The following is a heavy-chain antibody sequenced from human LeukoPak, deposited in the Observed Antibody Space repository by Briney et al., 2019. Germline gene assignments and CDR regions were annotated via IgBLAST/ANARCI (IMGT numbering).Heavy chain of an antibody. CDR1: GFTFSSHN. CDR3: AKDQGFDYYDSSGYYLDY. V-gene: IGHV3-21*01. Sequence: GGSLRLSCAASGFTFSSHNMNWVRQAPGKGLEWVSSISGRGNYIFYADSVKGRFTISRDSAKSSLSLQMNSPRAEDTAVYYCAKDQGFDYYDSSGYYLDYWGQGTLVTVSS. J-gene: IGHJ4*02. D-gene: IGHD3-22*01. CDR2: ISGRGNYI.